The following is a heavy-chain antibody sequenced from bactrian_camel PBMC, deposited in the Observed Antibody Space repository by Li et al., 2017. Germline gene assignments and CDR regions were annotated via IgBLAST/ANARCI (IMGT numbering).Heavy chain of an antibody. CDR2: ISSDGTP. V-gene: IGHV3S55*01. CDR3: AARSVGWCPLFEHWLGKRAYTPGGYFAN. Sequence: HVQLVESGGGSVQVGGSLRLSCVVSQLTHGCMGWLRQTPGKEREGVAVISSDGTPSYADSAQGRFTVSQDKGSNTLYLQMNNLKPEDTAMYYCAARSVGWCPLFEHWLGKRAYTPGGYFANWGQGTQVTVSS. J-gene: IGHJ4*01. CDR1: QLTHGC. D-gene: IGHD1*01.